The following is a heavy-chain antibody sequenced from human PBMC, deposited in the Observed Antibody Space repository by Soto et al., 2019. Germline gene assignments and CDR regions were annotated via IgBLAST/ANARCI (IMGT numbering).Heavy chain of an antibody. CDR3: ARVPGP. CDR1: GGSISSGGYS. J-gene: IGHJ5*02. CDR2: IYHSGST. D-gene: IGHD7-27*01. V-gene: IGHV4-30-2*01. Sequence: QLQLQESGSGLVKPSQTLSLTCAVSGGSISSGGYSWSWIRQPPGKGLEWIGYIYHSGSTYNNPSRKGRCTISVDRSKIPSPLKLSSVTAADTAVYYCARVPGPWGQGTLVTVYS.